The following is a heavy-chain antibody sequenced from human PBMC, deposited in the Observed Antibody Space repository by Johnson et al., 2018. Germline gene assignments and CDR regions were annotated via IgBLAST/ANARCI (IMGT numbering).Heavy chain of an antibody. V-gene: IGHV4-39*01. J-gene: IGHJ6*02. D-gene: IGHD3-16*01. CDR3: ATLISAPSLCYDGLDV. CDR1: GGSINNINYF. Sequence: QVQLQESGPGLVKPSETLSLDCAVSGGSINNINYFWTWLRQPPGQGLEWIGSFYYSGRTFYNASLQSRVHISAGAATSQFSLSLRSVTPADTAVYYCATLISAPSLCYDGLDVWGQGTTVTVSS. CDR2: FYYSGRT.